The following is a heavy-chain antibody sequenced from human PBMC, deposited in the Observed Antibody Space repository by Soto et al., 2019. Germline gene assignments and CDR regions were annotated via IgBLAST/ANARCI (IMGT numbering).Heavy chain of an antibody. CDR1: GCTFTSYG. V-gene: IGHV1-18*01. CDR3: ARDGASGYAYNWFDP. CDR2: ISAYNGNT. J-gene: IGHJ5*02. Sequence: GASVKVSCKASGCTFTSYGISWVRQAPGQGLEWMGWISAYNGNTNYAQKLQGRVTMTTDTSTSTAYMELRSLRSDDTAVYYRARDGASGYAYNWFDPWGQGTLVTVSS. D-gene: IGHD3-22*01.